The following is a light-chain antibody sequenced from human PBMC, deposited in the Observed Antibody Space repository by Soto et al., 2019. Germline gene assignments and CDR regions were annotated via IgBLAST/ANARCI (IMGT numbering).Light chain of an antibody. CDR3: GTWDSSLTAYV. J-gene: IGLJ1*01. CDR1: SSNIGNNY. CDR2: DNN. Sequence: QSVLTQPPSVSAAPGQKVTISCSGSSSNIGNNYVSWYQQLPGTAPKLLIYDNNKRPSGIPDRFSDSKSGTSATLAITGLQTGDEADYYCGTWDSSLTAYVYGTAPKVTVL. V-gene: IGLV1-51*01.